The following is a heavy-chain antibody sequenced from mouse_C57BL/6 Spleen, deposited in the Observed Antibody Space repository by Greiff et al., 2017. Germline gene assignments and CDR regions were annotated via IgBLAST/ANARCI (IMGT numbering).Heavy chain of an antibody. CDR2: IRNKANGYTT. V-gene: IGHV7-3*01. CDR1: GFTFTDYY. CDR3: ARSPRVYFDY. J-gene: IGHJ2*01. Sequence: EVKLMESGGGLVQPGGSLSLSCAASGFTFTDYYMSWVRQPPGKALEWLGFIRNKANGYTTEYSASVKGRFTISRDNSQSILYLQMNALRAEDSATYYCARSPRVYFDYWGQGTTLTVSS.